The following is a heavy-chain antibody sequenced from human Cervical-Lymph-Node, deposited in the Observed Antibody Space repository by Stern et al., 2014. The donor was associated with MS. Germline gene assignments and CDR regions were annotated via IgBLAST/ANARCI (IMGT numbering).Heavy chain of an antibody. Sequence: QLQLQESGPGLVKPSETLSLTCSVSGGSISGYDWNWIRQSPGKGLEWIGYITSIGDTNYNPSLKSRVIISVDTSKNQFSLKLRSLAAADTAVYYCARDRGRHSSGWFYGLDIWGQGTMVTVSS. CDR3: ARDRGRHSSGWFYGLDI. CDR2: ITSIGDT. V-gene: IGHV4-59*01. D-gene: IGHD6-19*01. CDR1: GGSISGYD. J-gene: IGHJ3*02.